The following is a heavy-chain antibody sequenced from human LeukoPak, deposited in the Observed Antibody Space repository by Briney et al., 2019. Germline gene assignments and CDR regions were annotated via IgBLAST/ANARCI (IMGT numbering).Heavy chain of an antibody. D-gene: IGHD6-13*01. CDR2: ISDSGNT. J-gene: IGHJ5*02. Sequence: GGSLRLSCAASGFTLSSYAMSWVRQAPGKGLEWVSAISDSGNTYHADSVKGRFTISRDSSKNTLFLQMNSLRAEDTAVYYCARGDKQLVFKRGKGGFDPWGQGTLVTVSS. V-gene: IGHV3-23*01. CDR3: ARGDKQLVFKRGKGGFDP. CDR1: GFTLSSYA.